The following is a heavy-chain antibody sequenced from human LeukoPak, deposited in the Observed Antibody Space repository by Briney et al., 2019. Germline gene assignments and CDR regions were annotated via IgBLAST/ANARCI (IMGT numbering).Heavy chain of an antibody. CDR1: GFSFTTYF. J-gene: IGHJ4*02. CDR2: IYPGDSET. V-gene: IGHV5-51*01. Sequence: GESLKISCQGSGFSFTTYFIGWVRQMPGKGLEWMGTIYPGDSETRYSPSFQGQVTISADKSINTAYLQWSTLKASDSAMYYCASTTYNSGTKYYFDYWGQGTLVTVSS. D-gene: IGHD3-10*01. CDR3: ASTTYNSGTKYYFDY.